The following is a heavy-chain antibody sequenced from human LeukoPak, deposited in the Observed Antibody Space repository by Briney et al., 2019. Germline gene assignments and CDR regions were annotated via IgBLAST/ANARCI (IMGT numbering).Heavy chain of an antibody. CDR3: ARDRPGRSYYYYYGMDV. J-gene: IGHJ6*04. D-gene: IGHD6-6*01. CDR1: GGSISSYY. Sequence: PSETLSLTCTVSGGSISSYYWSWIRQPPGKGLEWIGYIYYSGSTNYNPSLKSRVTISVDTSKNQFSLKLSSVTAADTAVYYCARDRPGRSYYYYYGMDVWGKGTTVTVSS. CDR2: IYYSGST. V-gene: IGHV4-59*01.